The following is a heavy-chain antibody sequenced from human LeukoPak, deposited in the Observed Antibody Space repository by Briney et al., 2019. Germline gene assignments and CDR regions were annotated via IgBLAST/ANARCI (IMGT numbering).Heavy chain of an antibody. CDR3: AGDGQYYYGSGTPDAAGFFDY. J-gene: IGHJ4*02. V-gene: IGHV1-18*04. Sequence: GASVKVSCKASGYTFTSYGISWVRQAPGQGLEWMGWISAYNGNTNYAQKLQGRVTMTTDTSTSTAYMELRSLRSDDTAVYYCAGDGQYYYGSGTPDAAGFFDYWGQGTLVTVSS. D-gene: IGHD3-10*01. CDR1: GYTFTSYG. CDR2: ISAYNGNT.